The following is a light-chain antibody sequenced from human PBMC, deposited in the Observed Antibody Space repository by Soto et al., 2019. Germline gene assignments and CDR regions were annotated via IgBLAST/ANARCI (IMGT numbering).Light chain of an antibody. CDR1: QTVSSY. V-gene: IGKV1-39*01. CDR2: AAS. CDR3: QQSHSIPYT. Sequence: DIQMTQSPSSLSASVGDRVTITCRASQTVSSYLSSYQQKPGKAPKLLIYAASSLQSGVLSRFSGSGSGTDFTLTITSLQPEDFATYYCQQSHSIPYTFGRGTKLEIK. J-gene: IGKJ2*01.